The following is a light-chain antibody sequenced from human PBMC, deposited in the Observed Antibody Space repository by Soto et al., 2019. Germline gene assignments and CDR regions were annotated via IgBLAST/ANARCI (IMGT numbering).Light chain of an antibody. V-gene: IGLV1-40*01. J-gene: IGLJ1*01. CDR1: SSNIGAGYD. Sequence: QSALTQPPSASGAPGQRVTISCTGSSSNIGAGYDVYWYQQRPETAPKLLIFATINRPSGVPDRFSGSKSGNSASLAITGLQAEEEGDYSGQSYDSTLSARDVFGTGTKVTVL. CDR3: QSYDSTLSARDV. CDR2: ATI.